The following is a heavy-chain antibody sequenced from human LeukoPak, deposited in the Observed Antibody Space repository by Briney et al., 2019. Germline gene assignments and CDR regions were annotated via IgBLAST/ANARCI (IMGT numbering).Heavy chain of an antibody. CDR2: INSDGSTS. D-gene: IGHD5-12*01. Sequence: QPGGSLRLSCTASGFTFSSYWMHWVRQAPGKGLVWVSRINSDGSTSSYADSVKGLTISRDNAKNTLYLQMSSLRAEDTAVYYCARSGYSPFLDYWGQGTLVTVSS. J-gene: IGHJ4*02. V-gene: IGHV3-74*01. CDR1: GFTFSSYW. CDR3: ARSGYSPFLDY.